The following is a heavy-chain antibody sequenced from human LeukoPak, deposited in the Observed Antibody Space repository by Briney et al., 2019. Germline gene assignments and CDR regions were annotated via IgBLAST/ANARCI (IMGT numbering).Heavy chain of an antibody. CDR1: GYSFTSYW. J-gene: IGHJ5*02. Sequence: GESLKISCKGSGYSFTSYWIGWVRQMPGKGLEWMGIIYPGDSDTRYSPSFQGQVTISADKSISTAYLQWSSLKASDTAMYYCARHRAGGVRGIAVAGTRSYNWFDPWGQGTLVTVSS. CDR2: IYPGDSDT. CDR3: ARHRAGGVRGIAVAGTRSYNWFDP. V-gene: IGHV5-51*01. D-gene: IGHD6-19*01.